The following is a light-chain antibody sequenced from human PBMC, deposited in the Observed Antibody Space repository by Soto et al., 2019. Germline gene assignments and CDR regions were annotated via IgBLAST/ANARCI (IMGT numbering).Light chain of an antibody. CDR3: LLTYRGPWV. Sequence: AVVTQEPSLTVSPGGTVTLTCASSTGAVTSGHHTYWFQQKPGQVPRILIYDTSNKHSWTPARFSGSLLGGQAALTLSGAQPEDEADYFCLLTYRGPWVFGGGTKLTVL. J-gene: IGLJ3*02. V-gene: IGLV7-46*01. CDR2: DTS. CDR1: TGAVTSGHH.